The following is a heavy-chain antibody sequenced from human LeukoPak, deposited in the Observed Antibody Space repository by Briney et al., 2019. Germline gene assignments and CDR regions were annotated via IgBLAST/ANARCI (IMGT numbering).Heavy chain of an antibody. CDR3: ARVIHLSYDCWSGYYSWFDP. Sequence: SETLSLTCTVSGGSISSYYWSWIRQPAGKGLEWIGRIYTSGSTNYNPSLKSRVTMSVDTSKNQFSLKLSSVTAADTAVYYCARVIHLSYDCWSGYYSWFDPWGQGTLVTVSS. J-gene: IGHJ5*02. V-gene: IGHV4-4*07. D-gene: IGHD3-3*01. CDR1: GGSISSYY. CDR2: IYTSGST.